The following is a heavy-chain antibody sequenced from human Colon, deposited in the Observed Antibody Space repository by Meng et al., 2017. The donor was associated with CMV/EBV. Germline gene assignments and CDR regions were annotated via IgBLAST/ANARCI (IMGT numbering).Heavy chain of an antibody. V-gene: IGHV1-8*01. CDR1: GYTFTSFD. Sequence: KVSCKASGYTFTSFDINWVRQATGQDLEWMGWMNPNSGKTLYAQKFQHRVTMTRNTSISTAYMDLSSLTSEDTAVYYCTRGVGNWFDPWGQGTLVTVSS. J-gene: IGHJ5*02. CDR2: MNPNSGKT. CDR3: TRGVGNWFDP.